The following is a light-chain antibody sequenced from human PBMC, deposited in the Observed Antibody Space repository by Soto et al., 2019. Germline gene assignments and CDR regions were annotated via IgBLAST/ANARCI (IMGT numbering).Light chain of an antibody. CDR2: EVS. CDR3: TSYTSSATGV. V-gene: IGLV2-14*01. CDR1: SSDVGGYKY. J-gene: IGLJ2*01. Sequence: QSALTQPASVSGSPGQSITISCTGTSSDVGGYKYVSWYQQHPGKTPKLLIYEVSNRPSGVSSRFSGSKSGNTASLTISGLLAEDEADYYCTSYTSSATGVFGGGTKLTV.